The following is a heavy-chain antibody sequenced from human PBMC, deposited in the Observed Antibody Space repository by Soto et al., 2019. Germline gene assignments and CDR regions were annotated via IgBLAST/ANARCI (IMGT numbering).Heavy chain of an antibody. CDR1: GFTFSSYG. CDR2: ISYDGSNK. Sequence: VQLVESGGGVVQPGRSLRLSCAASGFTFSSYGMHWVRQAPGKGLEWVAVISYDGSNKYYADSVKGRFTVSRDNSKNTLYLQMNSLRAEDTAVYYCAKGGRAIAVAADLDYWGQGTLVTVSS. J-gene: IGHJ4*02. V-gene: IGHV3-30*18. CDR3: AKGGRAIAVAADLDY. D-gene: IGHD6-19*01.